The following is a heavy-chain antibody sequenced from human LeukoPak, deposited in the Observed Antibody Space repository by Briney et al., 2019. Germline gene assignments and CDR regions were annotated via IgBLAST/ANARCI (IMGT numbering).Heavy chain of an antibody. CDR1: GGSISSSSYY. D-gene: IGHD5-12*01. CDR3: AKAKGLGYSGYDD. CDR2: IYYSGST. V-gene: IGHV4-39*07. J-gene: IGHJ4*02. Sequence: SETLSLTCTVSGGSISSSSYYWGWIRQPPGKGLEWIGYIYYSGSTYYNPSLKSRVTISVDTSKNQFSLKLSSVTAADTAVYYCAKAKGLGYSGYDDWGQGTLVTVSS.